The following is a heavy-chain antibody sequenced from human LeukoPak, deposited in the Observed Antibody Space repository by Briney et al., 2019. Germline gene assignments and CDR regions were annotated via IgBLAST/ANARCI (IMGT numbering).Heavy chain of an antibody. V-gene: IGHV4-59*08. CDR2: IYYSGST. D-gene: IGHD3-9*01. CDR3: AGSGLRYFDWLSFDY. J-gene: IGHJ4*02. Sequence: SETLSLTCTVSGGSISSYYWSWIRQPPGKGLEWIGYIYYSGSTNYNPPLKSRVTISVDTSKNQFSLKLSSVTAADTAVYYCAGSGLRYFDWLSFDYWGQGTLVTVSS. CDR1: GGSISSYY.